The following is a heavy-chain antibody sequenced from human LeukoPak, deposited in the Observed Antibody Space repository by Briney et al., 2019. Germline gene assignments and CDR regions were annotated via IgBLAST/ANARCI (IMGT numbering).Heavy chain of an antibody. CDR3: AREAYDFWSGYYDY. V-gene: IGHV4-61*02. CDR1: GGSISSGSYY. D-gene: IGHD3-3*01. Sequence: SQTLSLTCTVSGGSISSGSYYWSWIRQPAGKGLEWIGRIYSGGSTNYNPSLKSRVTISVDTSKNQFSLKLNSVGAADTAVYYCAREAYDFWSGYYDYWGQGTLVTVSS. CDR2: IYSGGST. J-gene: IGHJ4*02.